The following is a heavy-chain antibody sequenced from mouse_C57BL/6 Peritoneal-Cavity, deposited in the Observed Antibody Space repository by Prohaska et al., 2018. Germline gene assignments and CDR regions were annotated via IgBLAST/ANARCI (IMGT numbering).Heavy chain of an antibody. CDR3: TGSVYSNYEDH. J-gene: IGHJ2*01. D-gene: IGHD2-5*01. V-gene: IGHV6-3*01. CDR2: IRLKSDNYAT. CDR1: GFTFSNYW. Sequence: KLEESGGGLVQPGGSMKLSCVASGFTFSNYWMNWVRQSPEKGLEWVAQIRLKSDNYATHYAESVKGRFTISRDDSKSSVYLQMNNLRAEDTGIYYCTGSVYSNYEDHWGQGTTLTVSS.